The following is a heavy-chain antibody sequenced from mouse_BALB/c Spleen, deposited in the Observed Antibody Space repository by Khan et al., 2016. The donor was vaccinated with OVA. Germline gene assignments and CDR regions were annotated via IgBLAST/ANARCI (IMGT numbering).Heavy chain of an antibody. CDR2: INPHIGET. D-gene: IGHD1-1*01. CDR3: ARKNGSDFDY. CDR1: GYSFTGYF. V-gene: IGHV1-20*02. Sequence: VQLKESGPELVKPGASVKISCKASGYSFTGYFMNWVMQSHGKSLEWIGRINPHIGETLYNQKFKGKATLTVDESSRTVHMELRSLASEDCAVYYCARKNGSDFDYWGQGTTLTVSS. J-gene: IGHJ2*01.